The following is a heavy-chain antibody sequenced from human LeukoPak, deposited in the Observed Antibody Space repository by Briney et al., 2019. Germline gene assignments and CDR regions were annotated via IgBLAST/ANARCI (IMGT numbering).Heavy chain of an antibody. CDR2: IWYDGTNK. V-gene: IGHV3-33*01. CDR3: GRNFDS. CDR1: GFTFSSYG. Sequence: GGSLRLSCAASGFTFSSYGMHWVRQAPGKGLEWVAVIWYDGTNKNYAESVKGRFTISRDNAMNTLYLQVNSLRAEDTAMYYCGRNFDSWGQGTLVTVSS. J-gene: IGHJ4*02.